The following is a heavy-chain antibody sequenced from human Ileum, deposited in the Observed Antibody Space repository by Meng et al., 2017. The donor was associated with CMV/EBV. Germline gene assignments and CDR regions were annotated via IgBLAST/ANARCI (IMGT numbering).Heavy chain of an antibody. J-gene: IGHJ4*02. V-gene: IGHV4-61*09. D-gene: IGHD3-10*01. CDR2: IYTSGST. Sequence: VQLRASDRVLFTPSQPLSLTCTVSGCSISSGSYYGSWLRPPDGKGLGWIGHIYTSGSTNSNPSLKRRVTFSVDTSKNQFSLKMSFVTAAKAAVYYCASDVGGLWFGYWGQGTLVTVSS. CDR1: GCSISSGSYY. CDR3: ASDVGGLWFGY.